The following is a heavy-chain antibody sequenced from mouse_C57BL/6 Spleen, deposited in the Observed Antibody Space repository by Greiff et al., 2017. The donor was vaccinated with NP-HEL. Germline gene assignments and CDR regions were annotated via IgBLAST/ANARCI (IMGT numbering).Heavy chain of an antibody. V-gene: IGHV1-61*01. CDR3: ATYGGSLDY. CDR1: GYTFTSYW. J-gene: IGHJ2*01. CDR2: IYPSDSET. D-gene: IGHD1-1*01. Sequence: QVQLQQPGAELVRPGSSVKLSCKASGYTFTSYWMDWVKQRPGQGLEWIGNIYPSDSETHYNQKFKDKATLTVDKSSSTAYMQLSSLTSEDSAVYYCATYGGSLDYWGQGTTLTVSS.